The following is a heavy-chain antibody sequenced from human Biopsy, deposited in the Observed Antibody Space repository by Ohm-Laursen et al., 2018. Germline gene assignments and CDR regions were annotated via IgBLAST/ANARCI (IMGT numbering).Heavy chain of an antibody. D-gene: IGHD3-16*02. Sequence: TQTLTLTCTFSGFSLSSHGVGVGWIRQPPGEALEWLAIVYWDNDKRYSPSLWSRLNIWKDASKNRVVLTLTDMDPVDTATYYCAHVVITYGGIIALDAFDVWGQGSMVIASS. J-gene: IGHJ3*01. V-gene: IGHV2-5*02. CDR1: GFSLSSHGVG. CDR2: VYWDNDK. CDR3: AHVVITYGGIIALDAFDV.